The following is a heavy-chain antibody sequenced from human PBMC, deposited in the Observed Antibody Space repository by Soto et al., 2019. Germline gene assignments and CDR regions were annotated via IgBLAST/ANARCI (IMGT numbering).Heavy chain of an antibody. J-gene: IGHJ5*02. D-gene: IGHD1-26*01. V-gene: IGHV3-21*01. CDR2: ISSSSSHI. Sequence: GGLMRLSCAAFGFTFSSYNMNRVSKAPGKGLEWVSSISSSSSHIFYADSVKGRFTISRDNAKNSLYLQMNSLRAEDTAVYYCARARGGPLDPWGKGTLVTGSS. CDR3: ARARGGPLDP. CDR1: GFTFSSYN.